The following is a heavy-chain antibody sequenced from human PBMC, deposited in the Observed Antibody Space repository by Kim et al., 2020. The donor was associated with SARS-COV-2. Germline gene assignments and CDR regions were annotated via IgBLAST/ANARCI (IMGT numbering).Heavy chain of an antibody. V-gene: IGHV1-2*06. CDR2: VNPNSGVT. D-gene: IGHD6-6*01. CDR3: ARERGDSSSPRLFDF. J-gene: IGHJ4*02. CDR1: GYTFTGYY. Sequence: ASVKVSCKASGYTFTGYYIHWVRQAPGQGLEWMGRVNPNSGVTNYAQKFQARVTMTSDTSISTTYLELTTLTSDDTAVYFCARERGDSSSPRLFDFWGQGTLVTVSS.